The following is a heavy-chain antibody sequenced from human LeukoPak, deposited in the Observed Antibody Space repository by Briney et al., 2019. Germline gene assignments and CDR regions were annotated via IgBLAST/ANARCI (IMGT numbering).Heavy chain of an antibody. D-gene: IGHD2/OR15-2a*01. CDR3: TRGLSRSFDP. CDR2: MNPNSGNT. J-gene: IGHJ5*02. CDR1: GYTFTSSD. Sequence: ASVKVSCKASGYTFTSSDINWVRQATGQGLEWMGWMNPNSGNTSYAQKFQGRVTLTRNISIRTAYMELSSLRSEDTAVYYCTRGLSRSFDPWGQGTLVTVSS. V-gene: IGHV1-8*03.